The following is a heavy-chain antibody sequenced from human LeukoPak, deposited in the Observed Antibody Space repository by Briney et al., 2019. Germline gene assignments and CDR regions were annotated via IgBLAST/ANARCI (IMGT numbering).Heavy chain of an antibody. V-gene: IGHV4-59*01. CDR2: IYYSGST. CDR3: ARAPLDSAVRGVHIPPYYFDY. D-gene: IGHD3-10*01. J-gene: IGHJ4*02. Sequence: SETLSPTCTVSGGSISSYYWSWFRQPPGKGLEWIWYIYYSGSTNYNPSLKSRVTISVDTSKNQFSLKLSSVTAADTAVYYCARAPLDSAVRGVHIPPYYFDYWGQGTLVTVSS. CDR1: GGSISSYY.